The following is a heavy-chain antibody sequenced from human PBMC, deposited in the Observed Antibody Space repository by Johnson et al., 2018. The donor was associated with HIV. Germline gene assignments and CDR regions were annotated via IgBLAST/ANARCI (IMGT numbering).Heavy chain of an antibody. D-gene: IGHD3-10*01. CDR1: GLTFSSYG. V-gene: IGHV3-30*18. CDR3: AKAPYGSGIRPGAFDI. Sequence: QMQLVESGGGVVQPGRSLRLSCAASGLTFSSYGMHWVRQAPGKGLEWVAVISSDASKKYYAGSVKGRFTISRDNSKTTLYLQMNSLRAEDTAVYYCAKAPYGSGIRPGAFDIWGQGTMVTVSS. CDR2: ISSDASKK. J-gene: IGHJ3*02.